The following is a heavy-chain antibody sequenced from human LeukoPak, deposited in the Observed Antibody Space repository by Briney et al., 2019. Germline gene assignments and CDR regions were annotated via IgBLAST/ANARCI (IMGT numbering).Heavy chain of an antibody. Sequence: GSLRLSCADSGLTVSGNYMSWVRQPPGKGLEWIGEINHSGSTNYNPSLKSRVTISVDTSKNQFSLKLSSVTAADTAVYYCASRVVTAIPEDAWYYFDYWGQGTLVTVSS. D-gene: IGHD2-21*02. CDR1: GLTVSGNY. V-gene: IGHV4-34*01. CDR2: INHSGST. CDR3: ASRVVTAIPEDAWYYFDY. J-gene: IGHJ4*02.